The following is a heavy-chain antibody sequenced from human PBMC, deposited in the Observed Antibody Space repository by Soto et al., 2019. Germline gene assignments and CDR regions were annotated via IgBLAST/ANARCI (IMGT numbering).Heavy chain of an antibody. Sequence: QVQLVQSGAEVKKPGASVKVSCKASGYTFTSYGISWVRQAPGQGLEWMGWISSYNGNTNYAQKLQGRVTMTTATTTSRANMERSRPKSDDTAVYYCARDVYILTGYYGPRWFYPWGQGTLVTVS. D-gene: IGHD3-9*01. CDR3: ARDVYILTGYYGPRWFYP. CDR2: ISSYNGNT. CDR1: GYTFTSYG. V-gene: IGHV1-18*01. J-gene: IGHJ5*02.